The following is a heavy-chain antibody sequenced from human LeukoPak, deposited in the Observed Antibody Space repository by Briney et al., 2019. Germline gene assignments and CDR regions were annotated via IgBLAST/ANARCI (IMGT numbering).Heavy chain of an antibody. V-gene: IGHV4-59*08. J-gene: IGHJ4*02. CDR1: DASINSYY. D-gene: IGHD3-22*01. Sequence: SETLSLTCTVSDASINSYYWNWIRQPPGKGLEWIGYIDYSGITNFDPSLRSRVTMSVDTSKNQFSLTLSSVTAADTAVYYCARGRDSRGYQFKGFDYWGQGTLVAVSS. CDR2: IDYSGIT. CDR3: ARGRDSRGYQFKGFDY.